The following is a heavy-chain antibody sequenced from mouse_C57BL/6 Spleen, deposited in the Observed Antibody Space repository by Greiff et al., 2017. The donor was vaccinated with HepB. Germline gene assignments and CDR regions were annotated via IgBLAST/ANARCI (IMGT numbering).Heavy chain of an antibody. CDR3: AREGGNYYGSSYDWYFDV. CDR1: GYTFTDYY. J-gene: IGHJ1*03. D-gene: IGHD1-1*01. CDR2: INPNNGGT. V-gene: IGHV1-26*01. Sequence: VQLQQSGPELVKPGASVKISCKASGYTFTDYYMNWVKQSHGKSLEWIGDINPNNGGTSYNQKFKGKATLTVDKSSSTAYMELRSLTSEDSAVYYCAREGGNYYGSSYDWYFDVWGTGTTVTVSS.